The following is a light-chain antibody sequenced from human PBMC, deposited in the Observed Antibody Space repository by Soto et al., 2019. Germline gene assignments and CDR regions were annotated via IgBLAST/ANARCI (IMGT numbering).Light chain of an antibody. V-gene: IGKV4-1*01. J-gene: IGKJ3*01. CDR3: QHYYTPPFT. CDR1: QSVLYSSNNKNY. CDR2: WPS. Sequence: DIVRTQSPDSLAVSLGERATINCRSSQSVLYSSNNKNYLAWYQQQPGQPPKLLIYWPSTRESGVPDRYSGGGSGPDVTLTISRLQAEDVAVYYCQHYYTPPFTFGPGTKVDI.